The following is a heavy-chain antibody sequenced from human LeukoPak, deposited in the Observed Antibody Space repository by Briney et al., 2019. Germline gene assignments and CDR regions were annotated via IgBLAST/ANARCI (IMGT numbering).Heavy chain of an antibody. CDR1: GYTFTSYY. J-gene: IGHJ4*02. CDR2: VNPTSSGT. Sequence: ASVKVSCKTSGYTFTSYYMHWVRQAPGQGLEWMGWVNPTSSGTNCAQKFQGRVTMTRDTSISTAYMELSRLRSDDTAVYYCARVYYYYDSSGILTLYFDYWGQGTLVTVSS. V-gene: IGHV1-2*02. CDR3: ARVYYYYDSSGILTLYFDY. D-gene: IGHD3-22*01.